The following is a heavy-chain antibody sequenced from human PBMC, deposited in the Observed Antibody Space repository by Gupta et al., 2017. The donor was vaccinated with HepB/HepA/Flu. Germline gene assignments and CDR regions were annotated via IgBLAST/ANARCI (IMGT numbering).Heavy chain of an antibody. CDR3: ARIGGRRGVVVIKGWFDP. Sequence: QVQLQQWGAGLLKPSETLSLTCAVYGGSFSGYYWSWLRQPPEKGLEWIGEINHSGSTNYNPSLKSRVTISVDTSKNQFSLKLSSVTAADTAVYYCARIGGRRGVVVIKGWFDPWGQGTLVTVSS. D-gene: IGHD3-22*01. CDR1: GGSFSGYY. CDR2: INHSGST. V-gene: IGHV4-34*01. J-gene: IGHJ5*02.